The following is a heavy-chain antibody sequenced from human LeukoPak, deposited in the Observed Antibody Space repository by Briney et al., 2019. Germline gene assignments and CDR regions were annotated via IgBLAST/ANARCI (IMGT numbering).Heavy chain of an antibody. CDR1: GFTFSSYW. Sequence: GGSLRLSCAASGFTFSSYWMHWVRQAPGKGLVWVSRINSDGSSTSYADSVKGRFTVSRDNAKNSLYLQMNSLRAEDTAVYYCARVGARQILEYWGQGTLVTVSS. CDR3: ARVGARQILEY. V-gene: IGHV3-74*01. CDR2: INSDGSST. J-gene: IGHJ4*02. D-gene: IGHD4-17*01.